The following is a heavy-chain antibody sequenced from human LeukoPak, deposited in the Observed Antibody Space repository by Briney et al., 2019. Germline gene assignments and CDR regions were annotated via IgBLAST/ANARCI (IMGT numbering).Heavy chain of an antibody. D-gene: IGHD3-3*01. V-gene: IGHV3-30-3*01. J-gene: IGHJ6*03. Sequence: GGSLRLSCAASGFTFSSYAMHWVRQAPGKGLEWVAVILYDGSNKYYADSVKGRFTISRDNSKNTLYLQMNSLRAEDTAVYYCARDSVVTIFGVVPVPYYMDVWGKGTTVTVSS. CDR1: GFTFSSYA. CDR2: ILYDGSNK. CDR3: ARDSVVTIFGVVPVPYYMDV.